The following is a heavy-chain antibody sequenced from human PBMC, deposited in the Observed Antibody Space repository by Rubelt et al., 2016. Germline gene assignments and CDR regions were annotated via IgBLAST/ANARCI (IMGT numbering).Heavy chain of an antibody. Sequence: KASGYTFSSYPLHWVRQAPGQRLEWMGRINAGDGNTKYSQKFQDRVTITRDTSASTAYMELSSLTSEDTAVFYCARGRRRSSGSPGDYAMDVWGQGTTVTASS. CDR2: INAGDGNT. J-gene: IGHJ6*02. V-gene: IGHV1-3*01. D-gene: IGHD6-19*01. CDR3: ARGRRRSSGSPGDYAMDV. CDR1: GYTFSSYP.